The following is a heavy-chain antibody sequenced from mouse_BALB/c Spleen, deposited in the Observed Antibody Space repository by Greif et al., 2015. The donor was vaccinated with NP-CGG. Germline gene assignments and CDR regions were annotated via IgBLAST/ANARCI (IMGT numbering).Heavy chain of an antibody. V-gene: IGHV1-69*02. CDR1: GYTFTSYW. D-gene: IGHD1-3*01. CDR3: ARKDNRGYAMDY. Sequence: VQLQQSGAELVEPGASVKLSCKASGYTFTSYWMHWVKQRPGQGLEWIGEIDPSDSYTNYNQKFKGKATLTVDKSSSTAYMQLSSLTSEDSAVYYCARKDNRGYAMDYWGQGSSVTVSS. J-gene: IGHJ4*01. CDR2: IDPSDSYT.